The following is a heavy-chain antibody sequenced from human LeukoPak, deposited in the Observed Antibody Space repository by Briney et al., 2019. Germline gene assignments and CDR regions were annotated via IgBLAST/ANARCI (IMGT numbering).Heavy chain of an antibody. CDR2: INHSGST. CDR3: ARGRGWELFGRTQPQRRYFDY. Sequence: SETLSLTCAVYGGSFSGYYWSWIRQPPGKGLEWIGEINHSGSTNYNPSLKSRVTISVDTSKNQFSLKLSSVTAADTAVYYCARGRGWELFGRTQPQRRYFDYWGQGTLVTVSS. D-gene: IGHD1-26*01. V-gene: IGHV4-34*01. CDR1: GGSFSGYY. J-gene: IGHJ4*02.